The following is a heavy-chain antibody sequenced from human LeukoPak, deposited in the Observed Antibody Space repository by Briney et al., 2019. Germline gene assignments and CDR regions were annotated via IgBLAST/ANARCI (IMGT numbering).Heavy chain of an antibody. CDR2: IYPDDSNT. CDR1: GYSFTNYW. V-gene: IGHV5-51*01. D-gene: IGHD3-3*01. Sequence: RPGESLKISCKGSGYSFTNYWIGWVRQMPGKGLEWMGIIYPDDSNTKYSPSFQGLVTISADKSISTAYLQWSSLKASDTAMYYCARQSITIFGVPRGWFDPWGQGTLVTVSS. CDR3: ARQSITIFGVPRGWFDP. J-gene: IGHJ5*02.